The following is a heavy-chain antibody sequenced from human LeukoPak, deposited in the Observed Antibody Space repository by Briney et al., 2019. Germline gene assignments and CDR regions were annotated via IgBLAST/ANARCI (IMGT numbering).Heavy chain of an antibody. CDR1: GGSISSYY. D-gene: IGHD3-22*01. J-gene: IGHJ5*02. V-gene: IGHV4-4*07. CDR2: IYTGGST. CDR3: ARDAYDSSGLLRFLWFDP. Sequence: SETLSLTCTVSGGSISSYYWSWVRQPAGKGLEWIGRIYTGGSTNYNPSLKSRVTMSVDTSKNQFSLKLSSVTAADTAVYYCARDAYDSSGLLRFLWFDPWGQGTLVTVSS.